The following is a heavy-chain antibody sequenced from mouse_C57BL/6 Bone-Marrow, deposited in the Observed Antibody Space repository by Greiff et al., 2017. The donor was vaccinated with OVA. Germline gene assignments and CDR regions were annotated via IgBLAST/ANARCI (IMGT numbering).Heavy chain of an antibody. CDR2: IYPGGGYT. V-gene: IGHV1-63*01. J-gene: IGHJ1*03. Sequence: QVQLKESGAELVRPGTSVKMSCKASGYTFTNYWIGWAKQRPGHGLEWIGDIYPGGGYTNYNEKFKGKATLTADKSSSTAYMQFSSLTSEDSAIYYCARPVSNYWYFDVWGTGTTVTVSS. CDR3: ARPVSNYWYFDV. D-gene: IGHD2-5*01. CDR1: GYTFTNYW.